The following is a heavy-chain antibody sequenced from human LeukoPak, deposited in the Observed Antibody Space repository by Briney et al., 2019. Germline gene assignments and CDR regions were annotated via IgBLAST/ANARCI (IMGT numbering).Heavy chain of an antibody. Sequence: GGSLRLSCAASGFTVSSNYMSWVRQAPGKGLEWVSGIYSGGSTYYADSVKGRFTISRGNSKNTLYLQMNSLRAEDTDVYYCARKGGVDTAMGPFDYWGQGTLVTVSS. CDR2: IYSGGST. V-gene: IGHV3-53*01. CDR3: ARKGGVDTAMGPFDY. D-gene: IGHD5-18*01. J-gene: IGHJ4*02. CDR1: GFTVSSNY.